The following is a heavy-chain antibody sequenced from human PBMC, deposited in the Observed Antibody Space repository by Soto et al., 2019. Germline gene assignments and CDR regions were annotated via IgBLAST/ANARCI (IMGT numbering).Heavy chain of an antibody. V-gene: IGHV3-30-3*01. Sequence: PGGSLRLSCAASGFTFSSYAMHWVRQAPGKGLEGGAVISYDGSNKYYADSVKGRFTISRDNSKNTLYLQMNSLRAEDTAVYYCARVVRWCSSTSCHRHYYYDYGMDVWGQGTTVTVSS. CDR2: ISYDGSNK. CDR3: ARVVRWCSSTSCHRHYYYDYGMDV. CDR1: GFTFSSYA. D-gene: IGHD2-2*01. J-gene: IGHJ6*02.